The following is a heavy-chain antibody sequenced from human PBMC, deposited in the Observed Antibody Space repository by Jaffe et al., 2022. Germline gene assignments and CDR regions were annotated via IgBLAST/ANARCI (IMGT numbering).Heavy chain of an antibody. CDR3: ARSYYYDSSGWTTHFDY. CDR2: ISSSGSTI. D-gene: IGHD3-22*01. J-gene: IGHJ4*02. Sequence: EVQLVESGGGLVQPGGSLRLSCAASGFTFSSYEMNWVRQAPGKGLEWVSYISSSGSTIYYADSVKGRFTISRDNAKNSLYLQMNSLRAEDTAVYYCARSYYYDSSGWTTHFDYWGQGTLVTVSS. CDR1: GFTFSSYE. V-gene: IGHV3-48*03.